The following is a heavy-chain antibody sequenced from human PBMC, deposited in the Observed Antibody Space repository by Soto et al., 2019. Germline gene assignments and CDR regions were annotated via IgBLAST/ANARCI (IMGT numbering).Heavy chain of an antibody. J-gene: IGHJ6*02. D-gene: IGHD3-16*01. CDR3: TTYTGYGMDV. V-gene: IGHV3-53*01. CDR1: GFIVSSKY. CDR2: IYTGGST. Sequence: DVQLLESGGGLVQPGGSLRLSCAVSGFIVSSKYMTWVRQAPGKGLEWVSVIYTGGSTHYADSARGRFTISRDSSKNTLYLQMNSLRAEDAAVYYCTTYTGYGMDVWGQGTTVTVSS.